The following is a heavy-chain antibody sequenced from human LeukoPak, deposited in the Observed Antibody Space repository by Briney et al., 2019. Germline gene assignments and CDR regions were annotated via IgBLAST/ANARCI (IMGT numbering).Heavy chain of an antibody. V-gene: IGHV1-24*01. CDR2: FDPEDGET. CDR1: GYTLTELS. D-gene: IGHD3-22*01. Sequence: ASVKVSCKVSGYTLTELSMHWVRQAPGKGLEWMGGFDPEDGETIYAQKFQGRVTMTEDTSTDTAYMELSSLRSEDTAVYYCARLSYYYDSSGYSYRAFDIWGQGTMVTVSS. CDR3: ARLSYYYDSSGYSYRAFDI. J-gene: IGHJ3*02.